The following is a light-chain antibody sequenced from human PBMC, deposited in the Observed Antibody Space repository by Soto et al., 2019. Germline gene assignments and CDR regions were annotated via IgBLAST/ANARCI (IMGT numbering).Light chain of an antibody. Sequence: DIQMTQSPSTLSASIGDSVTITCRASQNINNWIAWYQQKPGKAPKFLIYDASTLESGVPSRFSGSGFGTEFSLTISSLQPDDFGSYYCQHMRTFGQGTKVDIK. J-gene: IGKJ1*01. V-gene: IGKV1-5*01. CDR2: DAS. CDR1: QNINNW. CDR3: QHMRT.